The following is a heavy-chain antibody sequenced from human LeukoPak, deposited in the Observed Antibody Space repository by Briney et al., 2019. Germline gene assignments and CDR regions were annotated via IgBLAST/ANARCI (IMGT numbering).Heavy chain of an antibody. CDR1: GFTFSSYS. CDR2: ISSSSSYI. J-gene: IGHJ4*02. V-gene: IGHV3-21*01. D-gene: IGHD3-22*01. Sequence: GGSLRLSCAASGFTFSSYSMNWVRQAPGKGLEWVSSISSSSSYIYYADSVKGRFTISRDNAKNSLYLQMSSLRAEDTAVYYCARDNGEYYYDSSGYYYDYWGQGTLVTVSS. CDR3: ARDNGEYYYDSSGYYYDY.